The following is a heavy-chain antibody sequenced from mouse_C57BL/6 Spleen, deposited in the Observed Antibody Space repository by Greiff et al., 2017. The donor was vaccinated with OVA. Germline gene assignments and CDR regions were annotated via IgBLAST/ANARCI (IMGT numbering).Heavy chain of an antibody. V-gene: IGHV1-82*01. D-gene: IGHD2-4*01. J-gene: IGHJ3*01. CDR2: IYPGDGDT. CDR3: ARGDYDEDGFAY. Sequence: QVQLQQSGPELVKPGASVKISCKASGYAFSSSWMNWVKQRPGKGLEWIGRIYPGDGDTNYNGKFKGKATLTADKSSSTAYMQLSSLTSEDSAVYFCARGDYDEDGFAYWGQGTLVTVSA. CDR1: GYAFSSSW.